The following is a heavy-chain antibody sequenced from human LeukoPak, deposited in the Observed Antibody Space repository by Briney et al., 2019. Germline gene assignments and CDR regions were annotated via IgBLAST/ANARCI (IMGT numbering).Heavy chain of an antibody. Sequence: PGGSLRLSCAASGFTFSSYWMHWVRQAPGKGLVWVSRINSDGSSTSYADSVKGRFTISRDNAKNTLYLQMNSLRAEDTAAYYCARGEHSWLDAFDIWGQGTMVTVSS. J-gene: IGHJ3*02. CDR1: GFTFSSYW. CDR2: INSDGSST. V-gene: IGHV3-74*01. CDR3: ARGEHSWLDAFDI. D-gene: IGHD1/OR15-1a*01.